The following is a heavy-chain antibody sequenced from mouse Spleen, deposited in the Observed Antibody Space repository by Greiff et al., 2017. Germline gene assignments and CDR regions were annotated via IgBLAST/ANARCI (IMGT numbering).Heavy chain of an antibody. V-gene: IGHV1-64*01. CDR2: IHPNSGST. CDR3: AKRDYDGSPYAMDY. Sequence: VQLQQPGAELVKPGASVKLSCKASGYTFTNYWMHWVKQRPGQGLEWIGMIHPNSGSTNYNEKFKSKATLTVDKSSSTAYMQLSSLTSEDSAVYYCAKRDYDGSPYAMDYWGQGTSVTVSS. D-gene: IGHD2-4*01. J-gene: IGHJ4*01. CDR1: GYTFTNYW.